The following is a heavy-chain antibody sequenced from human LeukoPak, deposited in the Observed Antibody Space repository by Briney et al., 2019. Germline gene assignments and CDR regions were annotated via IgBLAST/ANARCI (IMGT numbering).Heavy chain of an antibody. Sequence: GGSLRLSCAASGFTFSYLGMHWVRQAPGKGLEWVTNIRNDGSKMYYGDSVKGRFTISRDNSQNMVYLQMNSLRAEDTAVYYCAKDLRSSGWFGPLDYWGQGTLVTVSS. D-gene: IGHD6-19*01. CDR1: GFTFSYLG. CDR3: AKDLRSSGWFGPLDY. J-gene: IGHJ4*02. CDR2: IRNDGSKM. V-gene: IGHV3-30*02.